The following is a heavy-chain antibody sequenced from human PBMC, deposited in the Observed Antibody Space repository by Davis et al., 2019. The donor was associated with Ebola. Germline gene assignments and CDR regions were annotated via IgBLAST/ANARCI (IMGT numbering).Heavy chain of an antibody. CDR2: VFHSGTT. Sequence: MPSETLSLTCTVSGGSIGSYYWSWIRQPPGKGLEWMGYVFHSGTTNQSPSLKSRVTISVDTSKNQFSLKLSSVTAADTAVYYCARDQYYYDSSGYHRGAFDIWGQGTMVTVSS. V-gene: IGHV4-59*01. CDR3: ARDQYYYDSSGYHRGAFDI. D-gene: IGHD3-22*01. J-gene: IGHJ3*02. CDR1: GGSIGSYY.